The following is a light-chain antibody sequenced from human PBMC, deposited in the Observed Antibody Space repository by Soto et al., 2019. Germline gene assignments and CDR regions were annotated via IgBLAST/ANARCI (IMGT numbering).Light chain of an antibody. Sequence: DIQMTESPASLSAPVGDRVPITCRASQSISVSLAWYQQNPGNARHLLIYAASTLQGGVPSRCSGSGSGTEFTLTVTSLQPEDFATYFRQQYDKYSTFGHGTKVDIK. J-gene: IGKJ1*01. CDR3: QQYDKYST. CDR1: QSISVS. CDR2: AAS. V-gene: IGKV1-5*01.